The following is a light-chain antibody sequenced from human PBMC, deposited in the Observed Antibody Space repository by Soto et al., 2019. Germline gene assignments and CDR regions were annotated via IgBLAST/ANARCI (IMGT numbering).Light chain of an antibody. V-gene: IGLV2-23*02. CDR1: SSDVGNYNL. J-gene: IGLJ1*01. CDR3: CSYAGSSSYV. Sequence: QSALTQPASVSGSPGQSITISCTGTSSDVGNYNLVSWYQQHPGKAPNLMIYEVSKRPSGVSNRFSGSKSGSTASLTISGLQAVDEADYYCCSYAGSSSYVFGTGTTLTVL. CDR2: EVS.